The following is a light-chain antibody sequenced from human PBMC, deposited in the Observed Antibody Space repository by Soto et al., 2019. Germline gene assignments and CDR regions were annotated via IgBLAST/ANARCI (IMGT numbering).Light chain of an antibody. CDR3: CSYAGTSGAHWV. CDR1: NSDVGSYNL. J-gene: IGLJ3*02. CDR2: EGS. V-gene: IGLV2-23*01. Sequence: QSALTQPASVSGSPGQSITISCTGTNSDVGSYNLVSWYQHHPAKAPKLMVYEGSRRPSGVSNRFSGSKSGNTASLTISGLQAEDEADYFCCSYAGTSGAHWVFGGGTKVTVL.